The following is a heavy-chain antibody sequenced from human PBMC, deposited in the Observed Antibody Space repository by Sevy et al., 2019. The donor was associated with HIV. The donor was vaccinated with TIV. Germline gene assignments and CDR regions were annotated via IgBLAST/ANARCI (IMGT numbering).Heavy chain of an antibody. J-gene: IGHJ3*02. CDR2: IKQDGSEK. V-gene: IGHV3-7*01. CDR3: ARDSPYYYGSGSYRTI. CDR1: GFTFSSYW. D-gene: IGHD3-10*01. Sequence: GGSLRLSCAASGFTFSSYWMSWVRQAPGKGLEWVANIKQDGSEKYYVDSVKGRFTISRDNAKNSLYLQMNSLRAEDTAVYYCARDSPYYYGSGSYRTIWGQGTMVTISS.